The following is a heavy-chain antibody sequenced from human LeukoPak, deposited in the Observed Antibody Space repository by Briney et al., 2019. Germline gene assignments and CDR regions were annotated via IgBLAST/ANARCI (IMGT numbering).Heavy chain of an antibody. CDR2: INHSGST. J-gene: IGHJ4*02. CDR3: ARGVDYDILTGSPRFDY. CDR1: GGSFSGYY. D-gene: IGHD3-9*01. Sequence: PSETLSLTCAVYGGSFSGYYCRWIRQPAGKGLEWIGEINHSGSTNYNPSLKSRVTISVDTSKNQFSLKLSSVTAADTAVYYCARGVDYDILTGSPRFDYWGQGTLVTVSS. V-gene: IGHV4-34*01.